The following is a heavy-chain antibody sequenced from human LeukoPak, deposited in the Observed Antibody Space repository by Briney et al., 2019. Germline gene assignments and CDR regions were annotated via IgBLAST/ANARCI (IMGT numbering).Heavy chain of an antibody. CDR1: GYTFTDYY. V-gene: IGHV1-2*06. CDR2: INPNSGGT. J-gene: IGHJ3*02. D-gene: IGHD3-22*01. Sequence: ASVTVSCKASGYTFTDYYIHWVRQAPGQGLEYMGRINPNSGGTNYAQKLQGRVTMTRDTSTSTVYMEPSSLRSEDTAVYYCASRCYYDSSGYYHADAFDIWGQGTMVTVSS. CDR3: ASRCYYDSSGYYHADAFDI.